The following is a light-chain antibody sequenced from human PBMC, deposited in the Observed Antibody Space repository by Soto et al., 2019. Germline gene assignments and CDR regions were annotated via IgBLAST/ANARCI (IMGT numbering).Light chain of an antibody. CDR3: QQYGRSPLT. CDR2: GAS. V-gene: IGKV3-20*01. CDR1: QSTTY. J-gene: IGKJ4*01. Sequence: ENVLTQSPRTLSLSPGERATLSCGASQSTTYLAWYQQKPGQAPRLLIYGASSRAAGIPDRFSGSGSGTDFTLTISRLEPEDFAMYYCQQYGRSPLTFGGGTKVEIK.